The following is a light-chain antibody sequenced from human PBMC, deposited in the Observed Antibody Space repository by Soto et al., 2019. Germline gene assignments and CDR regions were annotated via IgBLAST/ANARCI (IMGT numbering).Light chain of an antibody. V-gene: IGKV1-5*01. CDR2: DAS. CDR1: QSISSW. Sequence: DIQITQSPSTLSASVGDRVTITCRASQSISSWLAWYQQKPGKAPKLLIYDASSLESGVPSRFSGSGSGTEFTLTISSLQPDDFATYYCQQYNSYSPLTFGQGTKV. J-gene: IGKJ1*01. CDR3: QQYNSYSPLT.